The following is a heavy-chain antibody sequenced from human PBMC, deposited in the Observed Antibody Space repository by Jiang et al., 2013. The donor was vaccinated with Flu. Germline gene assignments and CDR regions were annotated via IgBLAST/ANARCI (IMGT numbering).Heavy chain of an antibody. J-gene: IGHJ4*02. CDR3: ARDIGHYEGLAEGVLNYLDH. CDR1: GYTFTSYG. D-gene: IGHD3-10*01. Sequence: SGAEVKEPGASVKVSCKASGYTFTSYGFSWVRQAPGQGLEWMGWIGTYRGNTNYAQKFRGRITLTTDSSTSTVYMELRSLRSDDTALYFCARDIGHYEGLAEGVLNYLDHWGQGSLVTVSS. V-gene: IGHV1-18*01. CDR2: IGTYRGNT.